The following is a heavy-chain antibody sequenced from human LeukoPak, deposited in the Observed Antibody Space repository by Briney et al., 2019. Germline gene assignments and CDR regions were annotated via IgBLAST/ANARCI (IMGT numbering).Heavy chain of an antibody. CDR2: IRSKANSYAT. CDR1: GFTFSGSA. J-gene: IGHJ6*03. V-gene: IGHV3-73*01. CDR3: TRSSSWSYYYYYYMDV. Sequence: PGGSLRLSCAASGFTFSGSAMHWVRQASGKGLEWVGRIRSKANSYATAYAASVKGRFTISRDDSKNTAYLQMNSLKTEDTAVYYCTRSSSWSYYYYYYMDVWGKGTTVTVSS. D-gene: IGHD6-13*01.